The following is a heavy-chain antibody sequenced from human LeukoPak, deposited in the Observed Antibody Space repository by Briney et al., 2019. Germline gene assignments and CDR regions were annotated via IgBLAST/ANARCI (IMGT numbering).Heavy chain of an antibody. Sequence: SVKVSCKASGSTFSSYTISWVRQAPGQGLEWMGRIIPILGIANYAQKFQGRVTITADKSTSTAYMVLSSLRSEDTAVYYCAGHHDYGFDYWGQGTLVTVSS. CDR2: IIPILGIA. J-gene: IGHJ4*02. CDR3: AGHHDYGFDY. CDR1: GSTFSSYT. D-gene: IGHD4-17*01. V-gene: IGHV1-69*02.